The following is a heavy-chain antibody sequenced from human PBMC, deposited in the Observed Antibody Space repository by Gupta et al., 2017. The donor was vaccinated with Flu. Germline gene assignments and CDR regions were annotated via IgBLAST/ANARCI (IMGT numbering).Heavy chain of an antibody. CDR2: ISYDGSNK. V-gene: IGHV3-30*18. CDR3: AKADVLLSYFDY. CDR1: GFTFSSYG. Sequence: QVQLVESGGGVVQPGRSLRLSCAASGFTFSSYGMPWVRQAPGKGLEWVAVISYDGSNKYYADSVKGRFTISRDNSKNTLYLQMNSLRAEDTAVYYCAKADVLLSYFDYWGQGTLVTVSS. J-gene: IGHJ4*02. D-gene: IGHD3-10*01.